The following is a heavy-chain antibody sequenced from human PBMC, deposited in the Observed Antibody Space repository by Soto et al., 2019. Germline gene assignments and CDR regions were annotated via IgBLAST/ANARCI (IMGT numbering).Heavy chain of an antibody. CDR3: AHIIPWVGVRVGGMDV. Sequence: QITLKESGPTLVKPTQTLTLTCTFSGFSLNTRGVGVGWIRQPPGKALEWLALIYWDDDKRYSPSLKTRLTITKDTSENQVVLTMTNMDPVDTATYYCAHIIPWVGVRVGGMDVWGQGTTVTVSS. V-gene: IGHV2-5*02. CDR2: IYWDDDK. D-gene: IGHD1-26*01. CDR1: GFSLNTRGVG. J-gene: IGHJ6*02.